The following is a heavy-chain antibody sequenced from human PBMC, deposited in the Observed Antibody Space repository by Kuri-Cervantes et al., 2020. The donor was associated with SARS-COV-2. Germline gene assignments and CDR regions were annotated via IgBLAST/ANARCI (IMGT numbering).Heavy chain of an antibody. J-gene: IGHJ6*02. CDR2: SVVGSGNT. CDR3: AASLLYRIYYYYGMDV. CDR1: GFTFTSSA. D-gene: IGHD1-26*01. Sequence: SVKVSCKASGFTFTSSAVQWVRQARGQRLEWIGWSVVGSGNTNYAQKFQERVTITRDMSTSTAYMELSSLRSEDTAVYYCAASLLYRIYYYYGMDVWGQGTTVTVSS. V-gene: IGHV1-58*01.